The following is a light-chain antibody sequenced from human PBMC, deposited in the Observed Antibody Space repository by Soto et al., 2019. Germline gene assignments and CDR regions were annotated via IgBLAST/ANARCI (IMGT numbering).Light chain of an antibody. J-gene: IGKJ1*01. Sequence: DIVMTQSPDSLAVSLGERATINCKSSQSVLYSSNNRNYLAWYQQKPGQPPKLLIYWASTRESGVPDRFSGSGSGTDFTLTISSLQAEDVAVSYCQQYYSTLQTFGQGTKVEIK. V-gene: IGKV4-1*01. CDR3: QQYYSTLQT. CDR2: WAS. CDR1: QSVLYSSNNRNY.